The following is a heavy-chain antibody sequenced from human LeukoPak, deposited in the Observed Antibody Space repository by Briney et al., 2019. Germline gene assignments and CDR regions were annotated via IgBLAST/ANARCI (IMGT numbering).Heavy chain of an antibody. CDR3: ARARLSSSSWYKNAFDI. Sequence: PSETLSLTCTVSGGSISSYYWSWIRQPAGRGLEWIGRIYTSGSTNYNPSLKSRVTMSVDTSKNQFSLKLSSVTAADTAVYYCARARLSSSSWYKNAFDIWGQGTMVTVSS. J-gene: IGHJ3*02. CDR2: IYTSGST. V-gene: IGHV4-4*07. D-gene: IGHD6-13*01. CDR1: GGSISSYY.